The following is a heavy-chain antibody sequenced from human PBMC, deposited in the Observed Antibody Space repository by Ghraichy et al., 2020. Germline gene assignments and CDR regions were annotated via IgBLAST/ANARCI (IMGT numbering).Heavy chain of an antibody. Sequence: SETLSLTCAVYGGSFSGYYWSWIRQPPGKGLEWIGEINHSGSTNYNPSLKSRVTISVDTSKNQFSLKLSSVTAADTAVYYCARETVTPLSYYYYYGMDVWGQGTTVTVSS. CDR1: GGSFSGYY. V-gene: IGHV4-34*01. J-gene: IGHJ6*02. CDR3: ARETVTPLSYYYYYGMDV. CDR2: INHSGST. D-gene: IGHD4-17*01.